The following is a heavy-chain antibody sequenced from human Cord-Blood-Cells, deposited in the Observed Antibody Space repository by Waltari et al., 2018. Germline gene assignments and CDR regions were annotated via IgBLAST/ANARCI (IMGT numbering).Heavy chain of an antibody. CDR3: ARDQRYYYGDYPFDY. CDR1: GGSFSGYY. CDR2: INHSGST. V-gene: IGHV4-34*01. D-gene: IGHD4-17*01. J-gene: IGHJ4*02. Sequence: QVQLQQWGAGLLKPSETLSLTCAVYGGSFSGYYWSWIRQPPGKGLEWIGEINHSGSTNYNPSLKSRVTISVDTSKNQFSLKLSSVTAADTAVYYCARDQRYYYGDYPFDYWGQGTLVTVSS.